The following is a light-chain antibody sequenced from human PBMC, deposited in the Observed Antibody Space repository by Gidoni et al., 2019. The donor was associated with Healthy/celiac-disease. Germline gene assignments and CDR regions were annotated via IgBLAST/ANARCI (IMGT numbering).Light chain of an antibody. V-gene: IGLV3-19*01. CDR3: NSRDSSGNHLVV. Sequence: SSELTQDPVVSVALGQTVRITCQGDSLRSYYASWYQQKTGQAPVLVIYGKNNRPSGIPDRFSGSSSGNTASLTITGAQAEDEADYYCNSRDSSGNHLVVFGGGTKLTVL. CDR1: SLRSYY. J-gene: IGLJ2*01. CDR2: GKN.